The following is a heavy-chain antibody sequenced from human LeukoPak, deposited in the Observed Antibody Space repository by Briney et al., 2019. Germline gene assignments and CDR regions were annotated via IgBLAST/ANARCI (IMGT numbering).Heavy chain of an antibody. J-gene: IGHJ5*02. CDR2: INPSGGST. D-gene: IGHD6-13*01. V-gene: IGHV1-46*01. CDR1: GGTFISYA. Sequence: GASVKVSCKASGGTFISYAISWVRQAPGQGLEWMAIINPSGGSTSHAQKFQGRVTMTRDTSTSTVYMELSSLRSEDTAVYYCARYAAAGTFWFDPWGQGTLVTVSS. CDR3: ARYAAAGTFWFDP.